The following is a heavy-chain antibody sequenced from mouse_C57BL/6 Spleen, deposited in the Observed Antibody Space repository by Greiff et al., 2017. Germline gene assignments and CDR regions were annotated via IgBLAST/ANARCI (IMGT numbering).Heavy chain of an antibody. J-gene: IGHJ2*01. CDR1: GYAFSSSW. D-gene: IGHD4-1*02. V-gene: IGHV1-82*01. Sequence: QVQLQQSGPELVKPGASVKISCKASGYAFSSSWMNWVKQRPGKGLEWIGRIYPGDGDTNSNGKFKGKATLTADKSSRPAYMQLTSLTSEDSEVYFCESKATGTHPFDYWGQGTTLTVSA. CDR2: IYPGDGDT. CDR3: ESKATGTHPFDY.